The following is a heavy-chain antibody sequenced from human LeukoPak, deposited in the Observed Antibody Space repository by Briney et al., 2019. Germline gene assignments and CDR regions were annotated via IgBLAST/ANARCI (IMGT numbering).Heavy chain of an antibody. D-gene: IGHD6-19*01. V-gene: IGHV3-23*01. CDR3: AKAVAGTTYYFDY. J-gene: IGHJ4*02. Sequence: GGSLRLSCAASGFTFSSYAMSWVRQAPGKGLEWVSAISGSGGSTYYADSVKGRFTISRDNSKNTLYLQMNSLRAEDTAVYYRAKAVAGTTYYFDYWGQGTLVTVSS. CDR2: ISGSGGST. CDR1: GFTFSSYA.